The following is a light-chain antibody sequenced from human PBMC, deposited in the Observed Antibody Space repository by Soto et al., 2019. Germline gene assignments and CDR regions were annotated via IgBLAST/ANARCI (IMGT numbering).Light chain of an antibody. CDR1: QSVSSS. J-gene: IGKJ2*01. CDR3: QQRSNWPPYT. Sequence: EIVLTQSPATLSLSPGERATLSCRASQSVSSSLAWYQQKPGQAPRLLIYDASNRATGIPARFSGSGSGTDFTLTISSLEPEDFAVYYCQQRSNWPPYTFGQGNKLEI. CDR2: DAS. V-gene: IGKV3-11*01.